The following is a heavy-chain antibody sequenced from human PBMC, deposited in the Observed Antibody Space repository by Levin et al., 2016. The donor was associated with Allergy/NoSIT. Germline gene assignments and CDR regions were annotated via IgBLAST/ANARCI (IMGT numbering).Heavy chain of an antibody. D-gene: IGHD3-10*01. CDR3: ARGILGWAVRGVMGMDV. J-gene: IGHJ6*02. V-gene: IGHV4-59*01. CDR2: IYNSGST. Sequence: SETLSLTCTVSGGSISYYYWSWIRQPPGKGLEWVGYIYNSGSTNYNPSLKRRVTISTDTSKNQFSLKLSSVTAADTAVYYCARGILGWAVRGVMGMDVWGQGTTVTVSS. CDR1: GGSISYYY.